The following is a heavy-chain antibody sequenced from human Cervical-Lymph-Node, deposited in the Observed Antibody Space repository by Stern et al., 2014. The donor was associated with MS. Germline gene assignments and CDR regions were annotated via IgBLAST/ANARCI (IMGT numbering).Heavy chain of an antibody. Sequence: QVQLVQSGAEVKKPGASVKVSCKVSGYTLTELSMHWVRQAPGKGLEWMGGFDPEDGETIYAQKFQGRVTMTEDTSTDTAYMELSSLRSEDTAVYYCATDRDDFRSGYSAPTKGYGLDVWGQGTTGTGTS. V-gene: IGHV1-24*01. CDR3: ATDRDDFRSGYSAPTKGYGLDV. J-gene: IGHJ6*02. D-gene: IGHD3-3*01. CDR1: GYTLTELS. CDR2: FDPEDGET.